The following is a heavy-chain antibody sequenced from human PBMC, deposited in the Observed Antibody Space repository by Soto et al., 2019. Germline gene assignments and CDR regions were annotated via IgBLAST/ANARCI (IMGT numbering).Heavy chain of an antibody. CDR1: GFTFSSYA. V-gene: IGHV3-23*01. Sequence: EVQLLESGGGLVQPGGSLRLSCAASGFTFSSYAMSWVRQAPGKGLEWVSAISGSGGSTYYADSVKGRFTISRDNSKNTLYLQMNSLRDEDTAVYYCAKDRVTFGGVIVYYFDYWGQGTLVTVSS. CDR2: ISGSGGST. CDR3: AKDRVTFGGVIVYYFDY. D-gene: IGHD3-16*02. J-gene: IGHJ4*02.